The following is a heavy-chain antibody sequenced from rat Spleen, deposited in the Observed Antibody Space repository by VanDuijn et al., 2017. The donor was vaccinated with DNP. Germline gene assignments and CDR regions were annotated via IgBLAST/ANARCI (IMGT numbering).Heavy chain of an antibody. Sequence: QVQLKESGPGLVQPSQTLSLTCTVSGFSLTSYHVHWVRQPPGKGLEWMGRVQSDGNTDYNSVLKSRLSISRDTSKNQVFLKMNSLKTEDTGVYYCARDVGGPIWFAYWGRGTLVTVSS. V-gene: IGHV2-27*01. CDR3: ARDVGGPIWFAY. D-gene: IGHD4-3*01. CDR2: VQSDGNT. CDR1: GFSLTSYH. J-gene: IGHJ3*01.